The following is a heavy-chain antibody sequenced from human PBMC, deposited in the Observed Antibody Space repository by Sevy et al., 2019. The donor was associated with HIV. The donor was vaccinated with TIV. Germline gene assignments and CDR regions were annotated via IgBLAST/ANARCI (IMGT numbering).Heavy chain of an antibody. Sequence: GGSLRLSCAASGFDFSIYSMSWVRQAPGKGLEWVSTLSFGCGKINYATSVKGRFTISRDNSKSSVYLQMNNMRVEDTAVYYCAREGCTKPHDYWGQGTLVTVSS. V-gene: IGHV3-23*01. CDR3: AREGCTKPHDY. D-gene: IGHD2-8*01. CDR2: LSFGCGKI. J-gene: IGHJ4*02. CDR1: GFDFSIYS.